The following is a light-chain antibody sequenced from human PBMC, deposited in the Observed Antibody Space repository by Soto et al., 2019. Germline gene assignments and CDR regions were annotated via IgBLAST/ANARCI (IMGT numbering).Light chain of an antibody. CDR2: GAS. Sequence: DIVLTHSPCTLSLAAVERATLSCRASQSVSSSYLAWYQQKPGQAPRLLIYGASTRATGIPDRFSGSGSGTDFTLTISRLEPEDFAVYYCQQYGSSGTFGQGTKVDIK. V-gene: IGKV3-20*01. CDR1: QSVSSSY. J-gene: IGKJ1*01. CDR3: QQYGSSGT.